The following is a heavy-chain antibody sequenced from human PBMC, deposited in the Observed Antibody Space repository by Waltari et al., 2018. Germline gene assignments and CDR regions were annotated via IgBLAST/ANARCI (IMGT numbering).Heavy chain of an antibody. CDR2: MNPNRGNT. V-gene: IGHV1-8*01. CDR3: ARGPRAYCGGDCYSGDY. D-gene: IGHD2-21*02. J-gene: IGHJ4*02. CDR1: GYTFPSYD. Sequence: QVQLVPSGAEVKKPGASVKVSCKASGYTFPSYDINWVRQATGQGRELMGWMNPNRGNTGYAQKFQGRVSMTRNTSISTAYMELSSLRSEDTAVYYCARGPRAYCGGDCYSGDYWGQGTLVTVSS.